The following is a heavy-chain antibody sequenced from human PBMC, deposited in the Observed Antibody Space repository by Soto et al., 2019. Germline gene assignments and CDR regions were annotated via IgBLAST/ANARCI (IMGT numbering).Heavy chain of an antibody. V-gene: IGHV3-74*01. CDR2: INSDGSRT. Sequence: EVQLVESGGGLVQPGGSLRLSCVVSGFTFSSYWMHWVRQAPGKGLVWVSRINSDGSRTNYADSVKGRFTLSRDNAENTRYLQMNSLRAEDTAVYYCARGGYGAWYRDLWGRGTLATVSS. J-gene: IGHJ2*01. CDR3: ARGGYGAWYRDL. D-gene: IGHD5-18*01. CDR1: GFTFSSYW.